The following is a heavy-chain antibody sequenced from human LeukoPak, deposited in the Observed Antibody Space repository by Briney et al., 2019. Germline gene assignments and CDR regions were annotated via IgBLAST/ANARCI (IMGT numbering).Heavy chain of an antibody. J-gene: IGHJ4*02. CDR2: ISSGSGYM. D-gene: IGHD5-12*01. V-gene: IGHV3-21*01. CDR1: GFAFSNYN. CDR3: ARAGLYSGSGLDY. Sequence: GGSLRLSCAVSGFAFSNYNMNWVRQSPGKGLEWVSSISSGSGYMYYADSVKGRFTISRDNAKNSLYLEMSSLRAEDTAVYYCARAGLYSGSGLDYWGQGTLVTVSS.